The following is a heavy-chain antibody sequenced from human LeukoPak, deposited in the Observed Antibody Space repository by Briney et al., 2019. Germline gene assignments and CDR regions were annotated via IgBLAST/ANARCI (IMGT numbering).Heavy chain of an antibody. Sequence: SETLSLTCTVSGGSISSYYWSWIRQPPGKGLEWIGYIYYSGSTNYNPSLKSRVTISVDTSNNQFSLKLSSVTAAHTAVYYCAGGEYQLLYSAEYYFDYWGQGTLVTVSS. CDR3: AGGEYQLLYSAEYYFDY. J-gene: IGHJ4*02. V-gene: IGHV4-59*01. CDR2: IYYSGST. CDR1: GGSISSYY. D-gene: IGHD2-2*02.